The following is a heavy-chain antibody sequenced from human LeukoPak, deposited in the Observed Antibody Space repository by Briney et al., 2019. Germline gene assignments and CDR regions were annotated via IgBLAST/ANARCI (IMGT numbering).Heavy chain of an antibody. V-gene: IGHV4-59*08. J-gene: IGHJ4*02. CDR1: GGSINSYY. D-gene: IGHD5-12*01. Sequence: SETLSLTCTVSGGSINSYYRSWIRQPPGKGLEWIGYIYHRGSTNYNSSLKSRVSISVDTSKNQFYLKLTSVTAADTAVYYCARLDSGYGKYYFDYWGQGTLVTVSS. CDR3: ARLDSGYGKYYFDY. CDR2: IYHRGST.